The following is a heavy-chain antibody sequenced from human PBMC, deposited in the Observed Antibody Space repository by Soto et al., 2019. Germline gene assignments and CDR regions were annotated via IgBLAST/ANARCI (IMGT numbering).Heavy chain of an antibody. CDR1: GASFSNSY. CDR2: ISASGNT. V-gene: IGHV4-4*07. Sequence: QVQLQESGPGLVKPSETLSLTCTVSGASFSNSYWSWIRRPARKGLEWIGRISASGNTNYNPSLKSRVTMSIDTSKNQFSLKVTSVTAADTALYYCAKESGAPAGTAEYWGQGILVTVSS. J-gene: IGHJ4*02. CDR3: AKESGAPAGTAEY. D-gene: IGHD1-1*01.